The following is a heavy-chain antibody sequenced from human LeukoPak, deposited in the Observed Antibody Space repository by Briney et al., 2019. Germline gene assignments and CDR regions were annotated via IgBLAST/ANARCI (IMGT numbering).Heavy chain of an antibody. D-gene: IGHD3-22*01. V-gene: IGHV4-39*07. Sequence: PSETLSLTCTVSGGSISSSSYYWGWIRQPPGKGLEWIGSIYYSGSTYYNPSLKSRVTISVDTSKNQFSLKLSSVTAADTAVYYCARVDSRDFRAVDYWGQGTLVTVSS. CDR2: IYYSGST. CDR3: ARVDSRDFRAVDY. J-gene: IGHJ4*02. CDR1: GGSISSSSYY.